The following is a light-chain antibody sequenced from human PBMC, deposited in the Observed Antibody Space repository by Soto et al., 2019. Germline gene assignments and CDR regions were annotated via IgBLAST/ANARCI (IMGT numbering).Light chain of an antibody. V-gene: IGKV1-39*01. CDR3: QQSYSTPWT. J-gene: IGKJ1*01. CDR1: QSISSY. Sequence: DIQMTQSPSSLSASVGDRVTITCRASQSISSYLNWYQQKPGKAPKLLIYAASSLQSGVLSRFSGSGSGTYFSLTISSLQPEDSETYYCQQSYSTPWTLGQGTKVVIK. CDR2: AAS.